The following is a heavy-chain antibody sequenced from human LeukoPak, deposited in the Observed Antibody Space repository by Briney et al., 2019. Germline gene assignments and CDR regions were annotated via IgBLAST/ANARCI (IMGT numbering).Heavy chain of an antibody. V-gene: IGHV4-34*01. CDR3: ARVREGRFDP. CDR1: GGSFSGYY. Sequence: PSETLSLTCAVYGGSFSGYYWSWIRQPPGKGLEWIGEINHSGSTNYNPSLKSRVTISVDTSKNQFSLKLSSVTAADTAVYYCARVREGRFDPWGQGTLVTVSS. D-gene: IGHD3-10*01. CDR2: INHSGST. J-gene: IGHJ5*02.